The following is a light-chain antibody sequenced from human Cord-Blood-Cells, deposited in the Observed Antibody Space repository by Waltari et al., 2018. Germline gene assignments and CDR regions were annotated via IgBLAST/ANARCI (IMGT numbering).Light chain of an antibody. V-gene: IGKV1-27*01. J-gene: IGKJ4*01. CDR3: QKYNSEVT. CDR1: QGISNY. Sequence: DIQMTQSPSSLSASVGDRVTITCRASQGISNYLAWYQQKPGKVPKLLIYAASTLQSGVPSRFSGSGSGTDFTLTSSSLQPEDVATYYCQKYNSEVTFGGGTKVEIK. CDR2: AAS.